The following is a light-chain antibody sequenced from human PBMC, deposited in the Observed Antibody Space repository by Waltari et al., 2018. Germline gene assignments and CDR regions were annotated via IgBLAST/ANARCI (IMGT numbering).Light chain of an antibody. Sequence: DIQMTQSPSTLSASVGDRVIITCRASQSISSWLAWYQQKPGKAPKLLIYKASSLESGVPSRFSGSGSGTEFTLTISSLQPDDFVTYYCQQYNTYSWTFGQGTKVEIK. J-gene: IGKJ1*01. CDR2: KAS. CDR1: QSISSW. V-gene: IGKV1-5*03. CDR3: QQYNTYSWT.